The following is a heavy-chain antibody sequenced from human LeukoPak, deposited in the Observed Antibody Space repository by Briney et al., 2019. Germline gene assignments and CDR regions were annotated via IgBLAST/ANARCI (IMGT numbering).Heavy chain of an antibody. J-gene: IGHJ3*02. CDR3: ARVAPIVNDYYDSSGYYDAFDI. V-gene: IGHV4-31*03. CDR2: IYYRGRT. CDR1: GGSISSGGYY. Sequence: PSETLSLTCTVSGGSISSGGYYWSWIRQHPGKGLEWIGYIYYRGRTYYNPSLKSRVTISVDTSKNQFSLKLSSVTAADTAVYYCARVAPIVNDYYDSSGYYDAFDIWGQGTMVTVSS. D-gene: IGHD3-22*01.